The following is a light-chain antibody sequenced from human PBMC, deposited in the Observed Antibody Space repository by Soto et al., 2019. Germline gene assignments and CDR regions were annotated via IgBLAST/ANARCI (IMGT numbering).Light chain of an antibody. J-gene: IGKJ4*01. Sequence: EIVMTQSPATLSVSPGERATLSCRASQSVSSNLAWYQQKPGQAPRLLIYGASTRATGIPARFSGSGSGTKFTLTISSLHFKDFEVYSCQQYNNWPRALTCGGGTRVDIK. CDR1: QSVSSN. V-gene: IGKV3-15*01. CDR3: QQYNNWPRALT. CDR2: GAS.